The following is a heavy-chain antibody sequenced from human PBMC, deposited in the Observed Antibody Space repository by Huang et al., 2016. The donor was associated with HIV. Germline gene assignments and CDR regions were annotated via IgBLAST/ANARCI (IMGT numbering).Heavy chain of an antibody. J-gene: IGHJ4*02. V-gene: IGHV4-39*01. Sequence: QLQLQESGPGLVRPSETLSLICTVSGGSITDSNYDWGWIRQPPGQGLEWIGSIYYSGDTDYNPSLKSRVTMSVDTSKNRFSRDIRSVAVADTAIYYCARHFGSWSGYFDSWGQGTLVPVSS. CDR3: ARHFGSWSGYFDS. D-gene: IGHD3-10*01. CDR1: GGSITDSNYD. CDR2: IYYSGDT.